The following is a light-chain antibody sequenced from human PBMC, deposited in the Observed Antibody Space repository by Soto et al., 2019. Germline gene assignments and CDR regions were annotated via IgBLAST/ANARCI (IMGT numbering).Light chain of an antibody. J-gene: IGLJ2*01. CDR2: DVN. V-gene: IGLV2-11*01. Sequence: QSALTQPRSVSGSPGQSVTLSCTGTSSDVGGYHYVSWYQHHPGKAPKIIIYDVNKRPSGVPDRFSRSKSGNPASLTISGLQTEDEAYYYCCSYAGSYTLVFGGGTKLTVL. CDR3: CSYAGSYTLV. CDR1: SSDVGGYHY.